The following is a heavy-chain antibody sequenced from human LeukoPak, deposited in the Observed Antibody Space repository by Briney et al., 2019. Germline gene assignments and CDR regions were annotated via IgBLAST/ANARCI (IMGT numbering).Heavy chain of an antibody. V-gene: IGHV4-4*02. CDR2: IYHSGST. D-gene: IGHD3-22*01. J-gene: IGHJ4*02. Sequence: SGTLSLTCAVSGGSISSSNWWSWVRQPPGKGLEWIGSIYHSGSTYYNPSLKSRVTISVDTSKNQFSLKLSSVTAADTAVYYCARGYSGYYDYWGQGTLVTVSS. CDR1: GGSISSSNW. CDR3: ARGYSGYYDY.